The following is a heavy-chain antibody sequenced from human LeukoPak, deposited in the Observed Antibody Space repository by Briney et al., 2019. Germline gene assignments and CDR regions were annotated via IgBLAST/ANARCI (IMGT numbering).Heavy chain of an antibody. CDR1: GFTFSSYG. CDR3: ARPHDSSGYYRYWFDY. CDR2: IWYDGSNK. J-gene: IGHJ4*02. D-gene: IGHD3-22*01. V-gene: IGHV3-33*01. Sequence: PGRSLRLSCAASGFTFSSYGMHWVRQAPGKGLEWVAVIWYDGSNKYYADSVKGRFTISRDNSKSTLYLQMNSLRAEDTAVYYCARPHDSSGYYRYWFDYWGQGTLVTVSS.